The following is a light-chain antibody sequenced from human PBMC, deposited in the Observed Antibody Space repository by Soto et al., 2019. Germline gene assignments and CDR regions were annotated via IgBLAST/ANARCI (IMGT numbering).Light chain of an antibody. CDR2: DDS. CDR1: NIGSKS. Sequence: SYELTQPPSVSVSPGQTARITCGGNNIGSKSVHWYQQKPGQAPVLVVYDDSDRPSGIPERLSGSNTGNTATLTISRVEDGDEADYYCQVWDSSSNHYVFGTGTKVTVL. J-gene: IGLJ1*01. V-gene: IGLV3-21*02. CDR3: QVWDSSSNHYV.